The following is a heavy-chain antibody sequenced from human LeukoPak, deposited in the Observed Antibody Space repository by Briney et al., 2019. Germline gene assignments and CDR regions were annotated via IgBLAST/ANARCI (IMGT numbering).Heavy chain of an antibody. Sequence: SETLSLTCTVSGGSISSYYWSWIRQPPGKGLEWIGYIYYSGSTNYNPSLKSRVTISVDTSKNQFSLKLSSVTAADTAVYYCARVSVVRGYFQYWGQGTLVTVSS. CDR3: ARVSVVRGYFQY. CDR2: IYYSGST. CDR1: GGSISSYY. D-gene: IGHD3-10*01. J-gene: IGHJ4*02. V-gene: IGHV4-59*01.